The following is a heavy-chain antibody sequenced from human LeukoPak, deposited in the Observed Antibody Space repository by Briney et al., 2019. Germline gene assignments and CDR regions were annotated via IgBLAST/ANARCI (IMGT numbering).Heavy chain of an antibody. CDR2: ISHSGST. J-gene: IGHJ1*01. CDR3: ARDLDDSSGYYYGAEYFQH. Sequence: SETLSLTCTVSGYSISSGYYWGWIRQPPGKGLEWIGSISHSGSTYYNPSLKSRVTISVDTSKNQFSLKLSSVTAADTAVYYCARDLDDSSGYYYGAEYFQHWGQGTLVTVSS. D-gene: IGHD3-22*01. CDR1: GYSISSGYY. V-gene: IGHV4-38-2*02.